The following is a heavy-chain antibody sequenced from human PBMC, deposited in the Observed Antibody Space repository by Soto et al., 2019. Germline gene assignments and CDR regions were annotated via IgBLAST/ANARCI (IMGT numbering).Heavy chain of an antibody. D-gene: IGHD6-19*01. J-gene: IGHJ6*02. Sequence: SETLSLTCAVYGGSFSGYYWSWIRQPPGKGLEWIGEINHSGSTNYNPSLKSRITISVDTSKNQFSLKLSSVTAADTAVYYCAGMSREVAVAGSSKYYYGMDVCGQGTTVTVSS. V-gene: IGHV4-34*01. CDR3: AGMSREVAVAGSSKYYYGMDV. CDR2: INHSGST. CDR1: GGSFSGYY.